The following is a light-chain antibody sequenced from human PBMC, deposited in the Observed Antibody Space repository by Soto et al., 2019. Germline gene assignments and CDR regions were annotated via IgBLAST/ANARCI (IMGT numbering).Light chain of an antibody. Sequence: QSALTQPASVSGSPGQSITISCTGTSSDVGGYNYVSWYQQHPGKAPKLLIYDVTNRPSVVSNRFSGSKSGNTASLTISGLQAEDEADYYCKSYTSSSNLVFGGGTKLTVL. J-gene: IGLJ3*02. CDR2: DVT. V-gene: IGLV2-14*01. CDR3: KSYTSSSNLV. CDR1: SSDVGGYNY.